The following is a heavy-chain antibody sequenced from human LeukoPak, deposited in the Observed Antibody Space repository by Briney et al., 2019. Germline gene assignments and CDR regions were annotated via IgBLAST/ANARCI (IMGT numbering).Heavy chain of an antibody. V-gene: IGHV3-48*02. CDR1: GFTFSSYS. Sequence: GGSLRLSCVASGFTFSSYSMNWVRQAPGKGLQWVSYISSTGGTKYYADSVKGRFTISRDNAKNSLYLQMNSLRDEDTAVYYCARDEGPLDYWGQGTPVTVSS. CDR3: ARDEGPLDY. J-gene: IGHJ4*02. CDR2: ISSTGGTK.